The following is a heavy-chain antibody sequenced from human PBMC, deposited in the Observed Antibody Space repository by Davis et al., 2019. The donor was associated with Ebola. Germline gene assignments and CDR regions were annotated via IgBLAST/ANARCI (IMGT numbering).Heavy chain of an antibody. CDR1: GFTFSSYW. V-gene: IGHV3-74*01. CDR3: ARDAYGCSSTSCYYYYGMDV. Sequence: HTGGSLRLSCAASGFTFSSYWMHWARQAPGKGLVWVSRINSDGSSTSYADSVKGRFTISRDNAKNTLYLQMNSLRAEDTAVYYCARDAYGCSSTSCYYYYGMDVWGQGTTVTVSS. D-gene: IGHD2-2*01. J-gene: IGHJ6*02. CDR2: INSDGSST.